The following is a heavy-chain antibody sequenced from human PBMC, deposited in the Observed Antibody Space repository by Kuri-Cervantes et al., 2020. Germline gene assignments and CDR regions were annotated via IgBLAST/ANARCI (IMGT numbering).Heavy chain of an antibody. J-gene: IGHJ3*02. CDR1: GFTFSSYG. CDR3: ARRASSSDAFDI. CDR2: IWYDGSNK. D-gene: IGHD6-6*01. V-gene: IGHV3-30*19. Sequence: GGSLRLSCAASGFTFSSYGMHWVRQAPGKGLEWVAVIWYDGSNKYYADSVKGRFPISRDSSKNTLYLQMNSLRDEDTAVYYCARRASSSDAFDIWGQGTMVTVSS.